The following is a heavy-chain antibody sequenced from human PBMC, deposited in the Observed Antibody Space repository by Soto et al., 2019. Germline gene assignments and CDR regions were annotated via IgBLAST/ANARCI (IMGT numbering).Heavy chain of an antibody. D-gene: IGHD3-3*01. V-gene: IGHV1-2*02. Sequence: QLHLVQSGAVVKKPGASVTVSCSASGYPVTAYYMHWVRQAPGRGLEWMGGINPATGAAKYTQTFQGGVTMTRVTSTSTVFRELSGLPSWDTAVFYCARGGGVGVAGSAAFDMWGQGTLVTVSS. CDR2: INPATGAA. CDR1: GYPVTAYY. J-gene: IGHJ3*02. CDR3: ARGGGVGVAGSAAFDM.